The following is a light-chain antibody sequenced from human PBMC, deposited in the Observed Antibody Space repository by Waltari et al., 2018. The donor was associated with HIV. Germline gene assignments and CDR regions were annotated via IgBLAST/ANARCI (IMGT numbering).Light chain of an antibody. CDR3: QSYDSRGLVV. Sequence: NFILTQPHSVSESPGKTVIISCTRTSGSIDSNFVRWYQQRPGSAPITVIYEDNERPSGVPDRFSGSIDRSSNSASLSISGLKTEDEADYYCQSYDSRGLVVFGGGTKLTVL. V-gene: IGLV6-57*04. J-gene: IGLJ2*01. CDR2: EDN. CDR1: SGSIDSNF.